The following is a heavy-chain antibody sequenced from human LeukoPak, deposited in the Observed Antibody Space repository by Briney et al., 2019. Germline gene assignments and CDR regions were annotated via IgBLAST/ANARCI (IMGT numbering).Heavy chain of an antibody. CDR2: ISWNSGSI. V-gene: IGHV3-9*01. J-gene: IGHJ6*02. Sequence: GRSLRLSCAASGFTFDDYAMHWVRQAPGKGLEWVSGISWNSGSIGYADSVKGRFTISRDNAKNSLYLQMNSLRAEDTALYYCAKDMSRAISIYYYYGMDVWGQGTTVTVSS. CDR1: GFTFDDYA. CDR3: AKDMSRAISIYYYYGMDV.